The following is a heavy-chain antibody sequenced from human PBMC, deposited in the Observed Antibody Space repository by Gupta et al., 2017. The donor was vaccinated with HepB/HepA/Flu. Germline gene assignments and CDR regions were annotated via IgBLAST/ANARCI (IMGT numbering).Heavy chain of an antibody. CDR1: GFTFSSYG. D-gene: IGHD6-13*01. CDR3: AKVQQQVVLHYYYGMDV. Sequence: QVQLVESGGGVVQPGRSLRLSCAASGFTFSSYGMHWVRKAPGKGLEWVAVISYDGSNKYYGDSVKGRFTISRDNSKNTLYLQMNSLRAEDTAVYYCAKVQQQVVLHYYYGMDVWGQGTTVTVSS. CDR2: ISYDGSNK. J-gene: IGHJ6*02. V-gene: IGHV3-30*18.